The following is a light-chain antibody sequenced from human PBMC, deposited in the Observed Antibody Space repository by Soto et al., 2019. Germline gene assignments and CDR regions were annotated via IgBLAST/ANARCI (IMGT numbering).Light chain of an antibody. CDR2: GAP. V-gene: IGKV3-15*01. CDR1: QSVSSN. J-gene: IGKJ5*01. Sequence: EIVLTQSPATLSVSPGERATLTCGAGQSVSSNLASYHQKPGQAPRLLRYGAPTRVAGILARFIGSGSCTEFTLPISGLQSADFAVYYGQQYDNWPPITFGQGTRLEIK. CDR3: QQYDNWPPIT.